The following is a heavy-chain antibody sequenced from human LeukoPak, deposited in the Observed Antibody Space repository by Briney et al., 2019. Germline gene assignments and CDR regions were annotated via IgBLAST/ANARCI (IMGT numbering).Heavy chain of an antibody. D-gene: IGHD2/OR15-2a*01. J-gene: IGHJ4*02. V-gene: IGHV4-34*01. CDR3: ARGLSSSLDY. CDR2: INHSGST. CDR1: GGSFGGYY. Sequence: SETLSLTCAVYGGSFGGYYGSWIRQPPGKGLEWIGEINHSGSTNYNPSLKSRVTISVDTSKNQFSLKLSSVTAADTAVYYCARGLSSSLDYWGQGTLVTVSS.